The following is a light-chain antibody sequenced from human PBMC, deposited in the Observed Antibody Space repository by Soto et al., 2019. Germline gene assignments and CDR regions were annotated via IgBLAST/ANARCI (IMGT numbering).Light chain of an antibody. J-gene: IGKJ1*01. CDR2: AAS. Sequence: IQLTQSPSSLSASVGDRVTITCRASQGISSYLAWYQQKPGKAPKLLIYAASTLQSGVPSRFSGSGSGTDFTRTTSSLQPEDFATYYCQQLNSYPRTFGQGTKVEIK. CDR1: QGISSY. V-gene: IGKV1-9*01. CDR3: QQLNSYPRT.